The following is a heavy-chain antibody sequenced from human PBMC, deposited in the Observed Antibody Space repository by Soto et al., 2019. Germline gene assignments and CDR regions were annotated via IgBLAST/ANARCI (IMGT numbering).Heavy chain of an antibody. CDR2: TYYKSKWYT. Sequence: SQTLSLTCAISGDSVSSNTATWNWIRQSPSRGLEWLGRTYYKSKWYTDSAISVKSRVTISLDTSNNHFSLKMTSLTAADTALYFCTRAERFPRSWFDPWGQGTQVTVSS. V-gene: IGHV6-1*01. J-gene: IGHJ5*02. CDR3: TRAERFPRSWFDP. D-gene: IGHD3-10*01. CDR1: GDSVSSNTAT.